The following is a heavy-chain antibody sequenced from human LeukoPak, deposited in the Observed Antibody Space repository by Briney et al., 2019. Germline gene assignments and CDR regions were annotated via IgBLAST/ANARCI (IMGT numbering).Heavy chain of an antibody. J-gene: IGHJ4*02. CDR2: IIGIGGST. Sequence: GGSLRLSRVPSGFTFSSYAMSWVRQAPGRGRGWVSVIIGIGGSTYYRDSVKGRFTISRDNSKNTVYLQMNSLRAEDTAVYYCAKDGTTTITFDYWGQGTLVAVSS. V-gene: IGHV3-23*01. CDR1: GFTFSSYA. CDR3: AKDGTTTITFDY. D-gene: IGHD1-1*01.